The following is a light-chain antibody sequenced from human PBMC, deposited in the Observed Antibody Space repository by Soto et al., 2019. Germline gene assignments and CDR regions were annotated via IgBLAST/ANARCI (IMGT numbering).Light chain of an antibody. Sequence: EIVLTHSPATRSLSPGEGATLSCMASQSVSSNLAWYQQKPGQAPRLLIYGASTRATGIPARFSGSGSGTEFTLTISSLQSEDFAVYYCQQYNNWPSWKFGQGTKVDIK. CDR1: QSVSSN. J-gene: IGKJ1*01. CDR3: QQYNNWPSWK. CDR2: GAS. V-gene: IGKV3-15*01.